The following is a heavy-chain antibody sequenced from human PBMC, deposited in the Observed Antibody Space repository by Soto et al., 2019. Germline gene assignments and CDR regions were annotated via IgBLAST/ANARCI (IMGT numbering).Heavy chain of an antibody. CDR3: ARRGFGDYVYFDY. CDR1: GGSISSYY. J-gene: IGHJ4*02. Sequence: PSETLSLTCTVSGGSISSYYWSWIRQPPGKGLEWIGYIYYSGSTNYNPSLKSRVTISVDTSKNQFSLKLSSVTAADTAVYYCARRGFGDYVYFDYWGQGILVTVSS. V-gene: IGHV4-59*08. CDR2: IYYSGST. D-gene: IGHD4-17*01.